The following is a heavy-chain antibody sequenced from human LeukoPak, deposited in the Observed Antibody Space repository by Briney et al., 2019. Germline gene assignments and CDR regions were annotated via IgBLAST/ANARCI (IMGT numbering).Heavy chain of an antibody. V-gene: IGHV4-31*03. CDR3: ARGRVDYGGTYWYFDL. Sequence: SETLSLTCTVSGGSISSGGYYWSWIRQHPGKGLEWIGYIYYSGGTYYNPSLKSRVTISVDTSKNQFSLKLSSVTAADTAVYYCARGRVDYGGTYWYFDLWGRGTLVTVSS. CDR1: GGSISSGGYY. J-gene: IGHJ2*01. CDR2: IYYSGGT. D-gene: IGHD4-23*01.